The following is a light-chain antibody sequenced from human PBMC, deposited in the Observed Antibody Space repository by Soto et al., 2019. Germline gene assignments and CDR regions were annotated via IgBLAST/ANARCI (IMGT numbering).Light chain of an antibody. CDR1: SSDIGDYKY. CDR3: SSYTDSSFVI. Sequence: QSALTQPASVSGSPGQSITISCTGTSSDIGDYKYVSWYKQHPGKAPKLMIYDVSNRPSGVSNRFSGSKSGNTASLTISGLQAEDEADYYCSSYTDSSFVILGGGTKLTVL. CDR2: DVS. V-gene: IGLV2-14*03. J-gene: IGLJ2*01.